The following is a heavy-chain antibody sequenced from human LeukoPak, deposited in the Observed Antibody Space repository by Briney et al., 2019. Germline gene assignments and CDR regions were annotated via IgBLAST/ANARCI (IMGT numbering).Heavy chain of an antibody. D-gene: IGHD3-10*01. Sequence: GRSLRLSCAASGFTFSSYGMHWVRQAPGKGLEWVAVISNDGSNKFYADSVKGRFTISRDNSKNTLYLQMNSLRAEDTAVYYCANERFGELAHWGQGTLVTVSS. CDR3: ANERFGELAH. J-gene: IGHJ4*02. CDR2: ISNDGSNK. V-gene: IGHV3-30*18. CDR1: GFTFSSYG.